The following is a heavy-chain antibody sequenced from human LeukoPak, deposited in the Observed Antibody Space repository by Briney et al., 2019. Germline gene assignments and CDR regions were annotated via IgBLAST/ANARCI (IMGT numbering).Heavy chain of an antibody. CDR2: ISAYNGNT. D-gene: IGHD6-19*01. J-gene: IGHJ4*02. V-gene: IGHV1-18*01. CDR1: GYTFTSYG. CDR3: ARVVPRRGGWDLSGRY. Sequence: GASVKVSCKASGYTFTSYGISWVRQAPGQGLEWMGWISAYNGNTNYAQKLQGRVTMTTDTSTSTAYMELGSLRSDDTAVYYCARVVPRRGGWDLSGRYWGQGTLVTVSS.